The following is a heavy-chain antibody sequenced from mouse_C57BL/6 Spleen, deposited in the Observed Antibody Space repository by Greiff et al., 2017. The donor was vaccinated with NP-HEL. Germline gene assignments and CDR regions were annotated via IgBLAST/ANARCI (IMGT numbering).Heavy chain of an antibody. CDR1: GFTFSSYG. V-gene: IGHV5-6*01. CDR2: ISSGGSYT. D-gene: IGHD1-1*01. J-gene: IGHJ3*01. CDR3: ARPYYYDGGWFAY. Sequence: EVNVVESGGDLVKPGGSLKLSCAASGFTFSSYGMSWVRQTPDKRLEWVATISSGGSYTYYPDSVKGRFTISRDNAKSTLYLQMSSLKSEDTAMYYCARPYYYDGGWFAYWGQGTLVTVSA.